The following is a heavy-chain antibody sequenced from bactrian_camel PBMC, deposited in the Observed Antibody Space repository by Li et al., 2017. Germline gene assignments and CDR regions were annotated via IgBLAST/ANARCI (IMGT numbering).Heavy chain of an antibody. V-gene: IGHV3S63*01. CDR2: IWNGGGHR. CDR3: AARYGGRWFCSLGGYDYNY. CDR1: GRPYISNC. J-gene: IGHJ4*01. Sequence: HVQLVESGGGSVQVGKSLRLSCAASGRPYISNCIGWFKDGEAVAGIWNGGGHRYLAESVKGRFAISHDNAKNTLYLQMNSLKPEDTAMYYCAARYGGRWFCSLGGYDYNYWGQGTQVTVS. D-gene: IGHD6*01.